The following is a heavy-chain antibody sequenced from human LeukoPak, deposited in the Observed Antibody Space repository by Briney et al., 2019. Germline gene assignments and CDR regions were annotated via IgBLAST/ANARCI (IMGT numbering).Heavy chain of an antibody. CDR1: GYTFTSYY. V-gene: IGHV1-46*01. Sequence: ASVKVSCTASGYTFTSYYMHWVRQAPGQGLEWMGIVNPSGGSTSYAQKFQGRVTMTRDTSTSTVYMELSSLRSEDTAVYYCARGRGYSGSYYRAVFFVYWGQGTLVTVSS. D-gene: IGHD1-26*01. CDR3: ARGRGYSGSYYRAVFFVY. CDR2: VNPSGGST. J-gene: IGHJ4*02.